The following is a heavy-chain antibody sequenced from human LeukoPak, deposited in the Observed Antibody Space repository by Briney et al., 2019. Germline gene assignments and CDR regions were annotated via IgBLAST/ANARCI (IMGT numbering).Heavy chain of an antibody. CDR1: GYTFTGYY. CDR3: ARGAVAGRHYYYYMDV. J-gene: IGHJ6*03. D-gene: IGHD6-19*01. V-gene: IGHV1-2*02. Sequence: WASVKVSCKASGYTFTGYYMHWVRQAPGQGLEWMGWINPNSGGTNYAQKFQGRVTMTRDTSISTAYMELSRLRSDDTAVYYCARGAVAGRHYYYYMDVWGKGTTVTVSS. CDR2: INPNSGGT.